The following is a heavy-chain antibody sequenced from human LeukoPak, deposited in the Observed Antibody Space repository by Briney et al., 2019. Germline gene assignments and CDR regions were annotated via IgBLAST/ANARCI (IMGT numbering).Heavy chain of an antibody. Sequence: ASVKVSCKASGFTFTSSAMQWVRQARGQRLEWIGWIVVGSGNTNYAQKFQERVTITRDMSTSTAYMELSSLRSEDTAVYYCAAGGSYYYGSSGYYFTGFDYWGQGTLVTVSS. CDR2: IVVGSGNT. D-gene: IGHD3-22*01. CDR1: GFTFTSSA. J-gene: IGHJ4*02. V-gene: IGHV1-58*02. CDR3: AAGGSYYYGSSGYYFTGFDY.